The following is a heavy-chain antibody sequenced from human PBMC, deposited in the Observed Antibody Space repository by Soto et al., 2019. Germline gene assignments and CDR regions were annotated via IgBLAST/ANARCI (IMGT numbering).Heavy chain of an antibody. CDR2: IYYSGST. V-gene: IGHV4-59*01. D-gene: IGHD3-22*01. CDR1: GGSISSYY. J-gene: IGHJ4*02. Sequence: QVQLQESGPGLVKPSETLSLTCTVSGGSISSYYWSWIRQPPGKGLEWIGYIYYSGSTNYTPSLKSRATISVXXSXNXXSLKLSAVTAADTAVYYCARVGQEDSSGYRYYFDYWGQGTLVTVSS. CDR3: ARVGQEDSSGYRYYFDY.